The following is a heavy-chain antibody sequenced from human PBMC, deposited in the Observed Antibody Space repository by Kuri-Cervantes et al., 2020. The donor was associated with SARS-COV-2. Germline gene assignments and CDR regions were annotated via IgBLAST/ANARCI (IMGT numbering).Heavy chain of an antibody. CDR3: AKDQGDSYGISYFDY. CDR1: GFTFSSYD. V-gene: IGHV3-13*03. D-gene: IGHD5-18*01. J-gene: IGHJ4*02. CDR2: IGTAGDT. Sequence: GGSLRLSCAACGFTFSSYDMHWVRQATGKGLEWVSAIGTAGDTYYPGSVKGQFTIPRENAKNSLYLQMNSLRAGDTAVYYCAKDQGDSYGISYFDYWGQGTLVTVSS.